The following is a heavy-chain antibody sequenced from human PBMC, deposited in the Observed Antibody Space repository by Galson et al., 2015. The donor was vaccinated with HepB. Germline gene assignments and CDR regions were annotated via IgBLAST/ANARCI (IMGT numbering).Heavy chain of an antibody. V-gene: IGHV4-34*01. J-gene: IGHJ5*02. D-gene: IGHD1-14*01. CDR1: GESFNDYY. CDR2: INYEGSA. CDR3: AKGSRRNRRGLRWFDP. Sequence: ETLSLTCAVSGESFNDYYWNWIRQPPGQGLEWIGEINYEGSANYNPSLKSRVTMSIDTSKSQFSLSVGFVTAADTAMYYCAKGSRRNRRGLRWFDPWGQGNLVIVSS.